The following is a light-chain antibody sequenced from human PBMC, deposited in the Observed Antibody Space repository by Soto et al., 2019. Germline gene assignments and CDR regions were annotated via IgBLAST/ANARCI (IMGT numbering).Light chain of an antibody. CDR2: GAS. Sequence: EIVLTQSPGTLSLSVGEGATLSCRASQSVSRNSLTWYQQQPGQAPRLLISGASRRATGIPDRFSGSGSGTDFTLTISRLEPDDFAVYYCQQYGGSPPTFGGGTKVEIK. J-gene: IGKJ4*01. V-gene: IGKV3-20*01. CDR3: QQYGGSPPT. CDR1: QSVSRNS.